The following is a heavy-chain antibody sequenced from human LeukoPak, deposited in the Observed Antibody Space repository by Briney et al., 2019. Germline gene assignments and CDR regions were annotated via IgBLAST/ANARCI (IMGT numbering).Heavy chain of an antibody. CDR3: GRGGSYGDY. V-gene: IGHV3-74*01. CDR1: GFTFSRYW. CDR2: VNPDGSSS. D-gene: IGHD3-16*01. J-gene: IGHJ4*02. Sequence: GSPRLSCAASGFTFSRYWMHWVRQVPGKGLVWVSRVNPDGSSSTYVDSVKGRFTSSRDNAKNTLYLQMNRLRVEDTAVYYCGRGGSYGDYWGQGILVTVSS.